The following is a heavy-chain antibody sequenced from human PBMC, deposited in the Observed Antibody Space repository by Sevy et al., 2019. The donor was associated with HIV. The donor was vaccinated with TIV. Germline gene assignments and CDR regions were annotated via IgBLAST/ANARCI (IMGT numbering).Heavy chain of an antibody. Sequence: GGSLRLSCAASGFTFSYSGMHWVRQAPGKGLEWVAFIQFDGSSQYYADSVKGRFTILRDNSKKTLYLQMNSLTTDDTAVYYCAKNTAAVGLGGFDYWGQGALVTVSS. J-gene: IGHJ4*02. CDR3: AKNTAAVGLGGFDY. CDR1: GFTFSYSG. CDR2: IQFDGSSQ. D-gene: IGHD3-10*01. V-gene: IGHV3-30*02.